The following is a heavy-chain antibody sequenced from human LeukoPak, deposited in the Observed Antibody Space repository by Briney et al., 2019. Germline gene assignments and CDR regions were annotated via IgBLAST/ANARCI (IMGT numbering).Heavy chain of an antibody. J-gene: IGHJ6*03. V-gene: IGHV4-61*10. CDR2: IYNSGST. D-gene: IGHD6-6*01. CDR1: GGSISRGSYY. CDR3: ARVGGEAARPNYYYYYMDV. Sequence: SETLSLTRSVSGGSISRGSYYWNWIRQPAGKGLEWMGRIYNSGSTNYNPSLKSRVTISTDMSKNQFSLKLSSVTAADTAVYYCARVGGEAARPNYYYYYMDVWGKGTTVTVSS.